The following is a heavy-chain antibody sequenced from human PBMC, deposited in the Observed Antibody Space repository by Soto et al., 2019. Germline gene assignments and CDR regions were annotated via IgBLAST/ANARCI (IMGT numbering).Heavy chain of an antibody. Sequence: GGSLRLSCAASGFTFSGYWMHWVRQVPGKGLVWVSRISTDGSTTTYADPVKGRFTISRDNARNTLYLQMNSLGVEDTAVYYCATEFYYGTGWGQGTLVTVSS. D-gene: IGHD3-22*01. CDR3: ATEFYYGTG. CDR2: ISTDGSTT. J-gene: IGHJ4*02. CDR1: GFTFSGYW. V-gene: IGHV3-74*01.